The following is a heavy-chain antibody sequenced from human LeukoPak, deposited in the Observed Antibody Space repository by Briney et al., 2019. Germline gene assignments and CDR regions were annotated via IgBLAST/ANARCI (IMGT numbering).Heavy chain of an antibody. CDR2: IYYSGST. Sequence: PSETLSLTCTVSGGSISSYYWSWIRQPPGKGLEWIAYIYYSGSTNYNPSLKSRATISLDTSKNQFFLKLSSVTAADTAIYYCARVGGYNDAFDIWGQGTMVTVSS. CDR1: GGSISSYY. J-gene: IGHJ3*02. CDR3: ARVGGYNDAFDI. V-gene: IGHV4-59*01. D-gene: IGHD5-24*01.